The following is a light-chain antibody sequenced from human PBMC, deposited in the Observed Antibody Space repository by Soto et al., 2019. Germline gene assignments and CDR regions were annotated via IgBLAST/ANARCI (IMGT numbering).Light chain of an antibody. CDR2: DAS. J-gene: IGKJ4*01. CDR1: QSITSW. V-gene: IGKV1-5*01. CDR3: QQYNSYPLT. Sequence: DIPMTQSPSTLSASVGDRVIITCRASQSITSWLAWYQQKPGKVPNLLISDASSLQSGVPSRFSGSGSGTEFTLTISSLQPDDFATYYCQQYNSYPLTFGGGTKVEIK.